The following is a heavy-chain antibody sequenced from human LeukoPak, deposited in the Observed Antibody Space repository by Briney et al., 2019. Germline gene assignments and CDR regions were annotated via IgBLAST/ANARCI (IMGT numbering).Heavy chain of an antibody. CDR2: ISGSGGGT. J-gene: IGHJ5*02. CDR3: AKGYSSGWANWLDP. V-gene: IGHV3-23*01. Sequence: GGSLRLSCAASGFTFSSYAMTWVRQAPGKGLEWVSGISGSGGGTYYADSVKGRFTISRDNSTNTLYLQVNSLRAEDTAVYYCAKGYSSGWANWLDPWGQGALVTVSS. D-gene: IGHD6-19*01. CDR1: GFTFSSYA.